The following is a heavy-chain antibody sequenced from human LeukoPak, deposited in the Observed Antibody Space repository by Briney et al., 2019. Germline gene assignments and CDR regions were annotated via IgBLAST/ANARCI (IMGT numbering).Heavy chain of an antibody. CDR1: GGSISSYY. Sequence: PSETLSLTCTVSGGSISSYYWSWIRQPAGKGLEWIGRIYTSGSTNYNPSLKSRVTMSVDTSKNQFSPKLSSVTAADTAVYYCARETRSSTMVRGAHPLDYWGQGTLVTVSS. J-gene: IGHJ4*02. CDR3: ARETRSSTMVRGAHPLDY. V-gene: IGHV4-4*07. D-gene: IGHD3-10*01. CDR2: IYTSGST.